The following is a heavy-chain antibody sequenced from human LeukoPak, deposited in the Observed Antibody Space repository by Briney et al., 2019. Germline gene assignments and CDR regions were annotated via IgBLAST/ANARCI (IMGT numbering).Heavy chain of an antibody. Sequence: GGSLRLSCAASAFALSTYTMEWVRLAPGKGLEWVSSINPDSKYIYYRDSVRGRFTISSDNSKNTVYLQMNSLRPEDMAVYYCAKEIFSGLLYIDYWGQGTLVTVSS. D-gene: IGHD5-12*01. J-gene: IGHJ4*02. CDR1: AFALSTYT. CDR3: AKEIFSGLLYIDY. V-gene: IGHV3-21*04. CDR2: INPDSKYI.